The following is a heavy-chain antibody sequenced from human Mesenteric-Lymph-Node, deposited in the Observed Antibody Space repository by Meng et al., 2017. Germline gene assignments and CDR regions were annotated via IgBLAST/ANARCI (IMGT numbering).Heavy chain of an antibody. CDR3: ARESPFDP. V-gene: IGHV7-4-1*02. Sequence: QVQRVQSGAELKNPGASVKVSCKASGYTFTSFAINWVRQVPGKGIEWVGRINNNPGTPAYAKGFTGRFVFSLDTSVSTAYLQISSLKAEDTAVYYCARESPFDPWGQGTLVTVSS. CDR1: GYTFTSFA. CDR2: INNNPGTP. J-gene: IGHJ5*02.